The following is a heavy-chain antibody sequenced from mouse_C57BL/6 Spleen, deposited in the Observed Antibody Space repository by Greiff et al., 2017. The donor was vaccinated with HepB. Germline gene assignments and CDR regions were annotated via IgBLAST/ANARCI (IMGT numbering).Heavy chain of an antibody. CDR2: ISDGGSYT. D-gene: IGHD1-1*01. CDR3: ARGSLDYGSSPFAY. J-gene: IGHJ3*01. Sequence: EVMLVESGGGLVKPGGSLKLSCAASGFTFSSYAMSWVRQTPEKRLEWVATISDGGSYTYYPDNVKGRFTISRDNAKNNLDLQMSHLKSEDTAMYYCARGSLDYGSSPFAYWGQGTLVTVSA. CDR1: GFTFSSYA. V-gene: IGHV5-4*03.